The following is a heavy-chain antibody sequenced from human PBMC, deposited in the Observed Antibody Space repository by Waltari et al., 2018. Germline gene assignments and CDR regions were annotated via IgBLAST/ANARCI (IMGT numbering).Heavy chain of an antibody. CDR1: GYTFTGYY. CDR2: INPTSRST. J-gene: IGHJ4*02. D-gene: IGHD3-22*01. Sequence: QVQLVQSGAEVKKPGASVKVSCKASGYTFTGYYMHWVRQAPGQGLEWMGWINPTSRSTNCAQKFQGRVTMTRDTSISTAYMELSRLRSDDTAVYYWARGGYRYYDSSGYSLGYWGPGTLVTVSS. CDR3: ARGGYRYYDSSGYSLGY. V-gene: IGHV1-2*02.